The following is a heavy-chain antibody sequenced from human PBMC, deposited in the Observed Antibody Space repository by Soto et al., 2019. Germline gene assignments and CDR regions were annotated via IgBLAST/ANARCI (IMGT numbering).Heavy chain of an antibody. CDR2: IKSKIDGGTM. Sequence: PGGPLRLSYTASGFTFSNAWMSWVRQTPGKGLEWVARIKSKIDGGTMDHAAPLKGRFTISRDDSKNTLYLQMDSLETEDTAVYYCTTYDYIWGSDRYRLAYWGQGVLVTVSS. V-gene: IGHV3-15*01. J-gene: IGHJ4*02. CDR3: TTYDYIWGSDRYRLAY. CDR1: GFTFSNAW. D-gene: IGHD3-16*02.